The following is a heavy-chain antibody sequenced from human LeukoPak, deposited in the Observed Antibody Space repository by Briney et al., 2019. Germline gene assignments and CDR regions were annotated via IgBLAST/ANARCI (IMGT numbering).Heavy chain of an antibody. CDR3: ARDSDIVVVPAANWFDP. Sequence: ASVKVSCKASGYTFTGYYMHWVRQAPGQGLEWMGWINPNSGGTNYAQKFQGRVTMTRDTSISTAYMELSRLRFDDTAVYYCARDSDIVVVPAANWFDPWGQGTLVTVSS. D-gene: IGHD2-2*01. CDR1: GYTFTGYY. CDR2: INPNSGGT. V-gene: IGHV1-2*02. J-gene: IGHJ5*02.